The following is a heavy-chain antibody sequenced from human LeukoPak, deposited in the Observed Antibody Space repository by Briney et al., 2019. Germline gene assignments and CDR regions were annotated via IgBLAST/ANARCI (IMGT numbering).Heavy chain of an antibody. J-gene: IGHJ4*02. CDR2: ISISGSKT. CDR1: EFTFSTYA. D-gene: IGHD4-17*01. V-gene: IGHV3-23*01. Sequence: GGSLRLSCAASEFTFSTYAMTWVRQAPGKGLEWVSAISISGSKTYYADSVKGRFTISRDNSKNTLYLQMNSLRAEDTAVYYCANEIRPNDYWGQGTQVTVSS. CDR3: ANEIRPNDY.